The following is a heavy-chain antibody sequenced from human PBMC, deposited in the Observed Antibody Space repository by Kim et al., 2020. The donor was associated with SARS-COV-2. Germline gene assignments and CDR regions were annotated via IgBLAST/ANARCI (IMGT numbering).Heavy chain of an antibody. CDR3: ARGNNYAGDF. J-gene: IGHJ4*02. V-gene: IGHV5-51*01. CDR1: GFTFTSYW. CDR2: IYPTDFDT. Sequence: GESLKISCKASGFTFTSYWIGWVRQVPGKGLEWMGIIYPTDFDTRYNQAFQGQVTISADMSITTAYLQWSSLKASDTAMYYCARGNNYAGDFWGQGTLVTVSS. D-gene: IGHD1-20*01.